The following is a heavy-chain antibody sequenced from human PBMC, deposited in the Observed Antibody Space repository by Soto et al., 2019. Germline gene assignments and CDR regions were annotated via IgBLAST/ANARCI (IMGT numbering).Heavy chain of an antibody. Sequence: GASVKVSCKASGYTFTGYYMHCVRQAPGQVLEWMGWINPNSGGTNYAQKFQGRVTMTRDTSISTAYMELSRLRSDDTAVYYCARAPQLEWEHLGFYYFDYWGQGTLVTVSS. CDR3: ARAPQLEWEHLGFYYFDY. CDR1: GYTFTGYY. CDR2: INPNSGGT. V-gene: IGHV1-2*02. J-gene: IGHJ4*02. D-gene: IGHD1-26*01.